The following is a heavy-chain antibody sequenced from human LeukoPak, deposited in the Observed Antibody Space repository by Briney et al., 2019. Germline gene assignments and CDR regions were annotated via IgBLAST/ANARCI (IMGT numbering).Heavy chain of an antibody. CDR3: ARDDYGDYDRGRWFDP. V-gene: IGHV4-4*07. D-gene: IGHD4-17*01. CDR1: GGSISSYY. Sequence: SATLSLTCTVSGGSISSYYWSWIRQPAGKGLEWIGRIYTSGSTNYNPSLKSRVTMSVDTTKNQFSLKLSSVTAADTAVYYCARDDYGDYDRGRWFDPWGQGTLVTVSS. CDR2: IYTSGST. J-gene: IGHJ5*02.